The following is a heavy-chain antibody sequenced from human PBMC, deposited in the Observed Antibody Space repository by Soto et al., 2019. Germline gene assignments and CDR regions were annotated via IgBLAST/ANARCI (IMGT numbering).Heavy chain of an antibody. CDR3: ARGQVVCDSNCYHYYGMDV. V-gene: IGHV1-18*01. CDR2: ISTYNGNT. J-gene: IGHJ6*02. CDR1: GYTFINYC. D-gene: IGHD6-13*01. Sequence: GASVKVSCKASGYTFINYCISWVRQAPGQGLEWMGWISTYNGNTYYGQKFQGRVTMTTDTSTTTAYMELRSLKSDDTAVYYCARGQVVCDSNCYHYYGMDVWGQGTTVTVSS.